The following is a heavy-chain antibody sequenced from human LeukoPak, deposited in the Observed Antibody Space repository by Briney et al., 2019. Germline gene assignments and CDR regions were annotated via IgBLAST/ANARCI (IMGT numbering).Heavy chain of an antibody. CDR2: INPNNGST. J-gene: IGHJ3*02. D-gene: IGHD3-22*01. Sequence: ASVKVSCKASGYTFTDYYIHWVRQAPGQGLQWMGWINPNNGSTKCTQKFQGRVTITADESTSTAYMELSSLRSEDTAVYYCARDGYKDYYDSSGFDAFDIWGQGTMVTVSS. CDR1: GYTFTDYY. V-gene: IGHV1-2*02. CDR3: ARDGYKDYYDSSGFDAFDI.